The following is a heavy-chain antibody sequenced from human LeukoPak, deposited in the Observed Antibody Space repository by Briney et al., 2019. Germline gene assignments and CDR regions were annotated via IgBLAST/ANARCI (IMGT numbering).Heavy chain of an antibody. CDR1: GYIFTDYY. CDR2: IIPIFGTA. D-gene: IGHD3-3*01. CDR3: ARVKGVDYDFWSGSRGPLGWYFDL. Sequence: ASVKVSCKASGYIFTDYYMHWVRQAPGQGLEWMGGIIPIFGTANYAQKFQGRVTITADESTSTAYMELSSLRSEDTAVYYCARVKGVDYDFWSGSRGPLGWYFDLWGRGTLVTVSS. J-gene: IGHJ2*01. V-gene: IGHV1-69*13.